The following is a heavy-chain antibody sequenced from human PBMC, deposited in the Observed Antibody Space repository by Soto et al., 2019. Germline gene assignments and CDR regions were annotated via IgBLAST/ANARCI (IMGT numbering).Heavy chain of an antibody. Sequence: SETLSLTCAVYGGAFRGYYWSWIRQPPGKGLEWLGEINDSGSTNYNPSLKSRITISLDTSKKEISLRLSSVTAADTAVYYCARERGRYCSGESCYPFGPWGQGALVTVYS. CDR1: GGAFRGYY. V-gene: IGHV4-34*01. CDR2: INDSGST. J-gene: IGHJ5*02. CDR3: ARERGRYCSGESCYPFGP. D-gene: IGHD2-15*01.